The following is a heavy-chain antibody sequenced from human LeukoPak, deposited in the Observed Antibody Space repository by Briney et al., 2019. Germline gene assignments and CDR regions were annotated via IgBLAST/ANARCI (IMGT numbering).Heavy chain of an antibody. CDR2: ISGNNIYI. D-gene: IGHD2-15*01. V-gene: IGHV3-21*01. Sequence: GGSLRLSCAASGFSFSGYDMNGVRQAPGKGLKWVSSISGNNIYIYYADSVKGRFTISRDNAKNSLYLQMNSLRAEDTAVYYCARALYCSGGTCYKKSDDYWGQGTLVTVSS. CDR1: GFSFSGYD. J-gene: IGHJ4*02. CDR3: ARALYCSGGTCYKKSDDY.